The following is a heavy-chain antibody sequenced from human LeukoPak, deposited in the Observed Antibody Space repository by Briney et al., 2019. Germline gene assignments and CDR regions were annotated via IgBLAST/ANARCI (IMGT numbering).Heavy chain of an antibody. CDR1: GFTFSHYT. Sequence: PGGSLRLSCAASGFTFSHYTMNWVRQAPGKGLEWVSSISNSNSYIYYADSVKGRFTISRDNAKNSLYLQMNSLRAEDTAVYYCAGDADTVAFDIWGQGTMVTVSS. J-gene: IGHJ3*02. V-gene: IGHV3-21*01. D-gene: IGHD4-17*01. CDR3: AGDADTVAFDI. CDR2: ISNSNSYI.